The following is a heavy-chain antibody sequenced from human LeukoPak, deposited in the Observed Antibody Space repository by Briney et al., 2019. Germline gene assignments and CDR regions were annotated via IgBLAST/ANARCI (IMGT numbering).Heavy chain of an antibody. J-gene: IGHJ4*02. CDR2: ISASGGST. V-gene: IGHV3-23*01. D-gene: IGHD3-9*01. CDR1: GFTFSSYN. Sequence: PGGSLRLSCAASGFTFSSYNMNWVRQAPGKGLEWVSAISASGGSTYYADSVKGRFTISRDNSKNTLYLQMNSLRAEDTAVYYCAKDIVDYDILTGPLNYFDYWGQGTLVTVSS. CDR3: AKDIVDYDILTGPLNYFDY.